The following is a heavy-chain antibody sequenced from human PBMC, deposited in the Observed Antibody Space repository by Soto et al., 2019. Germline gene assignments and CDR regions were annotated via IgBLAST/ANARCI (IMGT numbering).Heavy chain of an antibody. J-gene: IGHJ3*01. Sequence: QVQLVQSGAEVKNPGASVKVSCQASNYLFGAFGISWVRQAPGQGLEWMGWITPYNGNTHYAEKFQATVTMTADKSTNTAYMEVRRLTSDDTAVYFCARISARRNDFDVWGQGTVVTVSS. CDR3: ARISARRNDFDV. V-gene: IGHV1-18*01. CDR2: ITPYNGNT. CDR1: NYLFGAFG.